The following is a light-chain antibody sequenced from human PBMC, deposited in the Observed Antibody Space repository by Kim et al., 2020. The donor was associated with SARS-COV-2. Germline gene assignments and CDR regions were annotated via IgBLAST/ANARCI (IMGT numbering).Light chain of an antibody. Sequence: SVSLGQTARITCGGNDIGSKNVHLDQQKPGQAPLLVIYKDRNRPSGIPERFSGSNSGNTATLTISRAQAGDEADYYCQVWASSTAVLCGGTQLTVL. V-gene: IGLV3-9*01. J-gene: IGLJ3*02. CDR3: QVWASSTAV. CDR1: DIGSKN. CDR2: KDR.